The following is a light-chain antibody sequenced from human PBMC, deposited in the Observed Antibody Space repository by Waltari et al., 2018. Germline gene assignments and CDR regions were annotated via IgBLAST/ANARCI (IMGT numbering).Light chain of an antibody. CDR3: QQYYSYPPA. Sequence: AIRMTQSPSSLPSSTGDRFPITCRASQGISSDLAWYQQKPGKAPKLLIYAASTLQSGVPSRFSGSGSGTDFTLTISCLQSEDFATYYCQQYYSYPPAFGGGTKVEIK. CDR2: AAS. V-gene: IGKV1-8*01. CDR1: QGISSD. J-gene: IGKJ4*01.